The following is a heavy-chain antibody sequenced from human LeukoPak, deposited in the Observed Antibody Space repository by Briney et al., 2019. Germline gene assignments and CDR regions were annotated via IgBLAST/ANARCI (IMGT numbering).Heavy chain of an antibody. D-gene: IGHD1-1*01. J-gene: IGHJ6*03. CDR3: ATPEERRDYYMDV. V-gene: IGHV1-69*13. CDR2: IIPIFGTA. Sequence: ASVKVSCKASGYTLTSYDINWVRQAPGQGLEWMGGIIPIFGTANYAQKFQGRVTITADESTSTAYMELSSLRSEDTAVYYCATPEERRDYYMDVWGKGTTVTVSS. CDR1: GYTLTSYD.